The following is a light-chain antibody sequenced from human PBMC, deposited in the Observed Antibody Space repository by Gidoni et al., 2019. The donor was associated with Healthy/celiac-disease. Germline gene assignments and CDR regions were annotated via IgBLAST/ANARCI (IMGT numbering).Light chain of an antibody. Sequence: DIQMTQSPSSLSASVGDRVTITCQASQDISNYLNWYQQKPGKAPKLLIYDISNLEIGVPSRFSGSGSGTDFTFTISSLQPEDIATYYCQQYDNLPSLTFGGGTKVEIK. V-gene: IGKV1-33*01. CDR3: QQYDNLPSLT. J-gene: IGKJ4*01. CDR1: QDISNY. CDR2: DIS.